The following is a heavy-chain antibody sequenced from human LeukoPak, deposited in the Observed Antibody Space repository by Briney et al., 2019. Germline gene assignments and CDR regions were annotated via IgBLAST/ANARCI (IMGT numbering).Heavy chain of an antibody. CDR3: ARHDFWSGFKGGDY. CDR2: LNWNGAST. Sequence: GGSLRLSCAASGFTFDDYGLSWVRQVPGKGLEWVSGLNWNGASTGYADSVKGRFTISRDNAKNSLYLQMNSLRAEDTAFYYCARHDFWSGFKGGDYWGQGTLVTVSS. CDR1: GFTFDDYG. V-gene: IGHV3-20*04. J-gene: IGHJ4*02. D-gene: IGHD3-3*01.